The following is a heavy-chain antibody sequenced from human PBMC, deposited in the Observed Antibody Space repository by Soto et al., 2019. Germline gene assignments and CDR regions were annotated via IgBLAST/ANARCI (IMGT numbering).Heavy chain of an antibody. D-gene: IGHD6-13*01. J-gene: IGHJ4*02. V-gene: IGHV3-30-3*01. CDR2: ISDDESNK. CDR3: ARAFGLRRQQLGGFDY. CDR1: GFTLSSYP. Sequence: QVQLVESGGGVVQPGRSLRLSCAASGFTLSSYPMHWVRQAPGKGLEWVSVISDDESNKYDADSVKGRFTISRDNSKHTLYLQMNSLRAEVTAVYSCARAFGLRRQQLGGFDYWGQVTLVTVSS.